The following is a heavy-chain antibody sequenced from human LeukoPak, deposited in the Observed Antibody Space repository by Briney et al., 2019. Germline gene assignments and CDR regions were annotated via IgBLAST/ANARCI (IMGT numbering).Heavy chain of an antibody. D-gene: IGHD2/OR15-2a*01. CDR3: ARDQANFYPTVGWFDP. CDR2: IYYSGST. V-gene: IGHV4-39*07. Sequence: SETLSLTCTVSGDSTSSSSFYWGWIRQPPGKGLEWIGSIYYSGSTYYNPSLKSRVTISVDTSKNEFSLKLSSVTAADTAVYYCARDQANFYPTVGWFDPWGQGTLVTVSS. J-gene: IGHJ5*02. CDR1: GDSTSSSSFY.